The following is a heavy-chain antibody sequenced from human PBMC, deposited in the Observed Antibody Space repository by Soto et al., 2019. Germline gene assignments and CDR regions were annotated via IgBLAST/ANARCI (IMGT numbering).Heavy chain of an antibody. CDR2: IYHSGSI. Sequence: SETLSLTCAVSGGSISSGGYSWSWIRQPPGKGLEWIGYIYHSGSIYYNPSLKSRVTISVDRSKNQLSLKLSSVTAADTAIYYCARGPPHHYWGQGTLVTVSS. CDR1: GGSISSGGYS. CDR3: ARGPPHHY. V-gene: IGHV4-30-2*01. J-gene: IGHJ4*02.